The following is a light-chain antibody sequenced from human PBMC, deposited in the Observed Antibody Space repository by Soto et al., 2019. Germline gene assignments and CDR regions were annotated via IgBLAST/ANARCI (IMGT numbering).Light chain of an antibody. CDR1: QYISTS. J-gene: IGKJ5*01. V-gene: IGKV1-39*01. CDR3: QQSYSTSPIT. Sequence: DIQMTHSPSSLSASVGDRVTITCLASQYISTSLNWYQQKPGKAPKLLIYAASSLQSGVPSRFSGSGSGTDFTLTISSLQPEDFATYYCQQSYSTSPITFGQGTRLEIK. CDR2: AAS.